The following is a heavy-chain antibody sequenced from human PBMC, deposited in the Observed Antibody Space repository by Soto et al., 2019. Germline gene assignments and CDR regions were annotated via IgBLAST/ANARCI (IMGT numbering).Heavy chain of an antibody. J-gene: IGHJ4*02. CDR3: AKRRGAGGHFDY. CDR2: VSIGGST. CDR1: GFTFSSYA. D-gene: IGHD2-15*01. V-gene: IGHV3-23*01. Sequence: LRLSCAASGFTFSSYAMGWVRQGPGKGPEWVAVVSIGGSTHYADSVRGRFTISRDNSKNTLSLQMNSLTAEDTAVYFCAKRRGAGGHFDYWGQGALVTAPQ.